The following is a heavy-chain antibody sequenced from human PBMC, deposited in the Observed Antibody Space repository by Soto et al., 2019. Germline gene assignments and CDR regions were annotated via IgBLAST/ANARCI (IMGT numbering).Heavy chain of an antibody. V-gene: IGHV4-59*01. D-gene: IGHD3-9*01. CDR3: ARVSRDVFILGVLHS. CDR1: GGSISSYY. J-gene: IGHJ5*01. CDR2: IYYSGST. Sequence: SETLSLTCTVSGGSISSYYWSWIRQPPGKGLEWIGYIYYSGSTNYNPSLKSRVTISVDTSKNQFSLKLSSVTAADTAVYYCARVSRDVFILGVLHSWGHATLATASS.